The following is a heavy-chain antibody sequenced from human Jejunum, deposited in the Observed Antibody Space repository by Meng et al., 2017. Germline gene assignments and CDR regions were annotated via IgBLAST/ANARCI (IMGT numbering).Heavy chain of an antibody. V-gene: IGHV1-2*06. Sequence: QVQMEQSGAEVRKPGAAVKVSCRASGYTLNGFYMHWVRQAPGKGLEWMGRINTNTGGTNYAQNFKGRVTLTRDTSTVYMEVNRLRSDDTAVYYCAGRSYNYDDYFDFWGRGTLVTVSS. CDR2: INTNTGGT. D-gene: IGHD5-24*01. CDR1: GYTLNGFY. J-gene: IGHJ4*02. CDR3: AGRSYNYDDYFDF.